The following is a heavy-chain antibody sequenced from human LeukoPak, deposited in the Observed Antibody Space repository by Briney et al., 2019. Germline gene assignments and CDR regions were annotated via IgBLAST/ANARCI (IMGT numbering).Heavy chain of an antibody. V-gene: IGHV3-33*01. Sequence: QAGGSLKLSCAASGFTFSSYGMHWVRQAPGKGLEWVAVIWYDGSNKYYADSVKGRFTTSRDNSKNTLYLQMNSLRAEDTAVYYCARDQSYYGSGRHIDYWGQGTLVTVSS. CDR3: ARDQSYYGSGRHIDY. CDR2: IWYDGSNK. J-gene: IGHJ4*02. CDR1: GFTFSSYG. D-gene: IGHD3-10*01.